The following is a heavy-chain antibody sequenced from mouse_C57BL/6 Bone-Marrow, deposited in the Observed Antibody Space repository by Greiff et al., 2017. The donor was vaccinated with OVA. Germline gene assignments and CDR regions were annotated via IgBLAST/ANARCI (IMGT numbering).Heavy chain of an antibody. CDR1: GYTFTDYE. CDR2: IDPETGGT. J-gene: IGHJ1*03. CDR3: TRGVTRYFDV. Sequence: VQLQQSGAELVRPGASVTLSCKASGYTFTDYEMHWVKQTPVHGLEWIGAIDPETGGTAYNQKFKGKAILTADKSSSTAYMELRSLTSEDSAVYYCTRGVTRYFDVWGTGTTLTVSS. D-gene: IGHD2-2*01. V-gene: IGHV1-15*01.